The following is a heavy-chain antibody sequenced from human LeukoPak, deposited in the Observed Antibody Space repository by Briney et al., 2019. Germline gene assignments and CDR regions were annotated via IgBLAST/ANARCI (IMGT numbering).Heavy chain of an antibody. CDR3: ARDLVSPGYCSGGRCYSFDF. Sequence: ASVKVSCKASGYTFFNYGISWVRQASGQGLEWMGWISPYNGHTNYAQKLQGRVTVTTDTSTSTAYMELRSLRSDDTAVYYCARDLVSPGYCSGGRCYSFDFWGQGTLVTVSS. J-gene: IGHJ4*02. V-gene: IGHV1-18*01. CDR2: ISPYNGHT. CDR1: GYTFFNYG. D-gene: IGHD2-15*01.